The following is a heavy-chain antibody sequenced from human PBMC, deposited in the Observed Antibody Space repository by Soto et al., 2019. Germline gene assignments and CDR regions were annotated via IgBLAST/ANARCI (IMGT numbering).Heavy chain of an antibody. CDR3: ARDQGVVVPAAKIKGVVAATTGAFDI. CDR1: GFTFSSYS. V-gene: IGHV3-48*02. CDR2: ISSSSSTI. J-gene: IGHJ3*02. D-gene: IGHD2-2*01. Sequence: GGSLRLSCAASGFTFSSYSMNWVRQAPGKGLEWVSYISSSSSTIYYADSVKGRFTISRDNAKNSLYLQMNSLRDEDTAVYYCARDQGVVVPAAKIKGVVAATTGAFDIWGQGTMVTVSS.